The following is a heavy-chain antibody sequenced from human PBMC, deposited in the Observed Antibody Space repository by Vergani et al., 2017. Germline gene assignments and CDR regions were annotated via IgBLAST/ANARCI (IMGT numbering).Heavy chain of an antibody. Sequence: QVQLRESGPGLVKPSETLSLSCTVSGGSISSGSYYWSWIRQPAGKGLEWIGRIYTSGSTNYNPSLKSRVTISVDTSKNQFSLKLSSVTAADTAVYYCARGKIAVAGLYYYYYYGMDVWGQGTTVTVSS. D-gene: IGHD6-19*01. CDR1: GGSISSGSYY. V-gene: IGHV4-61*02. CDR3: ARGKIAVAGLYYYYYYGMDV. J-gene: IGHJ6*02. CDR2: IYTSGST.